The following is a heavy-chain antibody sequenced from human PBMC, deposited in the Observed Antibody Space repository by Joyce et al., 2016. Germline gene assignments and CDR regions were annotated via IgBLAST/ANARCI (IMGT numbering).Heavy chain of an antibody. D-gene: IGHD3-9*01. CDR1: KFTFSIYP. V-gene: IGHV3-23*01. Sequence: EVQLLESGGGLVQPGGSLRLSCTGSKFTFSIYPMSWIRQAPGKGLGWVSTMSGGVGDKYYADSVKGRFTISRDNSKNTVYLQMNNLRAEDTAVYYCAKVLQYFESLDYWGQGTLITVSS. CDR2: MSGGVGDK. CDR3: AKVLQYFESLDY. J-gene: IGHJ4*02.